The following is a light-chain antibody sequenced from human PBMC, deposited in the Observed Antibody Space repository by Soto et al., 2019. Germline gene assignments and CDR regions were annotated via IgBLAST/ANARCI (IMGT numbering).Light chain of an antibody. V-gene: IGKV1-5*03. CDR2: RAS. Sequence: DIQMTQSPSTLSAFVGDRVTIACRASQSISSWLAWYQQKPGKAPKVLIYRASKLESGVPSRFSGSGSGTEFTLTISSLQPEDFATYYCQQYNFYSWTFGQGTKVDIK. J-gene: IGKJ1*01. CDR3: QQYNFYSWT. CDR1: QSISSW.